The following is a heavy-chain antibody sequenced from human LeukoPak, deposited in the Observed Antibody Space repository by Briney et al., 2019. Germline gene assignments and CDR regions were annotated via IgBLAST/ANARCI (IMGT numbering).Heavy chain of an antibody. CDR2: IYYTGST. CDR1: GGSISSAGYY. Sequence: KTSETLSLTCTVSGGSISSAGYYWSWIRQLPGKGLEWIGYIYYTGSTYYNPSLKSRGTISAYTSKNQFSLKLSSVTAADTAVYYCARGNSNGHREDYWGQGTLVTVSS. J-gene: IGHJ4*02. D-gene: IGHD3-22*01. CDR3: ARGNSNGHREDY. V-gene: IGHV4-31*03.